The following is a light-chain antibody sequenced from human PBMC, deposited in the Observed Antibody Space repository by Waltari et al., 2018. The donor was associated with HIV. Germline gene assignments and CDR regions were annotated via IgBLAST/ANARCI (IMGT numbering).Light chain of an antibody. CDR3: QSWDNGVRV. J-gene: IGLJ3*02. CDR1: SGQSSYS. CDR2: LNSDGSH. V-gene: IGLV4-69*01. Sequence: QLALTQSPSAPASLGASVRLTCTLSSGQSSYSIAWHQQQPEKGPRFLMRLNSDGSHTRGDGIPDRFSGSASGAERYLTISSLQSEDEADYYCQSWDNGVRVFGGGTKLTVL.